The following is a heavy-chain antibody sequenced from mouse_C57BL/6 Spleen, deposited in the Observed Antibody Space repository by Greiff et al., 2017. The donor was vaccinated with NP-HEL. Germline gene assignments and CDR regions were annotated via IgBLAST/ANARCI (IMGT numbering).Heavy chain of an antibody. CDR3: ARSDDGYYDYAMDY. Sequence: LQESGPELVKPGASVKISCKASGYAFSSSWMNWVKQRPGKGLEWIGRIYPGDGDTNYNGKFKGKATLTADKSSSTAYMQLSSLTSEDSAVYFCARSDDGYYDYAMDYWGQGTSVTVSS. V-gene: IGHV1-82*01. J-gene: IGHJ4*01. CDR2: IYPGDGDT. CDR1: GYAFSSSW. D-gene: IGHD2-3*01.